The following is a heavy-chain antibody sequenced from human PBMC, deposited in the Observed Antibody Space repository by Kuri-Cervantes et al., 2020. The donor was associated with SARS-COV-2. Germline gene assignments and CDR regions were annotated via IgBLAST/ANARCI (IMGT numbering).Heavy chain of an antibody. D-gene: IGHD1-26*01. Sequence: GESLKISCAAPGFTFSTYGIHWVRQAPGKGLEWVALISYDGINQYYADSVKGRFTISRDNSKNTLSLQMNNLRPEDTGVYYCAGFPEWELLPFDIWGQGTMVTVSS. V-gene: IGHV3-30*03. CDR1: GFTFSTYG. J-gene: IGHJ3*02. CDR2: ISYDGINQ. CDR3: AGFPEWELLPFDI.